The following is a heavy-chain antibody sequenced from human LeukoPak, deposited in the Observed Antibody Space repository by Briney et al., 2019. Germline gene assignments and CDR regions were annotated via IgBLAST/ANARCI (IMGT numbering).Heavy chain of an antibody. V-gene: IGHV3-20*04. Sequence: PGGSLRLSXAASGFTFDDYGMSWVRQAPGKGLEWVSGINWNGGSTGYADSVKGRFTISRDNAKNSLYLQMNSLRAEDTALYYCARVGILRLGELSLYLDYWGQGTLVTVSS. J-gene: IGHJ4*02. D-gene: IGHD3-16*02. CDR3: ARVGILRLGELSLYLDY. CDR1: GFTFDDYG. CDR2: INWNGGST.